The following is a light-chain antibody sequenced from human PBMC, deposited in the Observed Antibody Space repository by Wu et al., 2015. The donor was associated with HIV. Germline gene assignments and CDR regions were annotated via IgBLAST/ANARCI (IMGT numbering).Light chain of an antibody. V-gene: IGKV3D-20*01. CDR2: DLS. J-gene: IGKJ4*01. CDR3: QQYGSSPLT. CDR1: QTVNSNC. Sequence: EVVLTQSPATLSLSPGERATFSCGASQTVNSNCLAWYQHRPGLAPRLLIYDLSTRATGIPDRFSGSGSGTEFTLTISRLEPEDFAIYYCQQYGSSPLTFGGGTKVEIK.